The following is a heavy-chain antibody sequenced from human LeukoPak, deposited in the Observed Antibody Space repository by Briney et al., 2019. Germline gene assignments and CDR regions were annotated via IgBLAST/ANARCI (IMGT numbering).Heavy chain of an antibody. D-gene: IGHD2-21*01. CDR2: TSYSGST. CDR1: GGSITSGDHY. Sequence: SETLSLTCTVSGGSITSGDHYWSWIRQPPRKGLELIGYTSYSGSTYYNASLRSRVIISLDTSQNQFSLKLSSVTAADTAVYYCARAGGAYGGIVDCWGRGTLATVSS. J-gene: IGHJ4*02. CDR3: ARAGGAYGGIVDC. V-gene: IGHV4-30-4*01.